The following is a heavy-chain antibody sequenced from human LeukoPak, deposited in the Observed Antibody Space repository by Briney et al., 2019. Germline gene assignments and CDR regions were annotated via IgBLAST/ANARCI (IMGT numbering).Heavy chain of an antibody. CDR3: ARHEGLDFWSGYYTAGFDY. J-gene: IGHJ4*02. D-gene: IGHD3-3*01. Sequence: PSETLSLTCTVSGGSISSSSYYLGWIRQPPGKGLEWIGSIYYSGSTYYNPSLKSRVTISVDTSKNQFSLKLSSVTAADTAVYYCARHEGLDFWSGYYTAGFDYWGQGTLVTVSS. CDR1: GGSISSSSYY. V-gene: IGHV4-39*01. CDR2: IYYSGST.